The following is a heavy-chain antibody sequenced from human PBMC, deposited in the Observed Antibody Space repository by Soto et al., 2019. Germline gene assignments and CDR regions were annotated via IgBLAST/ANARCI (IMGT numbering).Heavy chain of an antibody. CDR1: CASISGYY. Sequence: SETLSLTCTVSCASISGYYWSWIRKSAWKGLEWIGRIYATGTTDYNPSLKSRVMMSVDTSKKQFSLKLRSVTAADTAVYYCVRRDYNNCFDPWGQGTLVTVSS. D-gene: IGHD4-17*01. J-gene: IGHJ5*02. CDR3: VRRDYNNCFDP. CDR2: IYATGTT. V-gene: IGHV4-4*07.